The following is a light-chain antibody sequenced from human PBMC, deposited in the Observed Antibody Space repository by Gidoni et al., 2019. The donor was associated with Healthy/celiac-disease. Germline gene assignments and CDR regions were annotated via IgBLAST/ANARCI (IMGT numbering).Light chain of an antibody. CDR2: DVS. J-gene: IGLJ2*01. Sequence: QPASVSGSPGQSITISCTGTSSDVGGYNYVSWYQQHPGKATKLMIYDVSNRPSGVSNRFSGSKSGNTASLNISGLQAEDEADYYCSSYTSSSTLEVFGGGTKLTVL. CDR1: SSDVGGYNY. CDR3: SSYTSSSTLEV. V-gene: IGLV2-14*01.